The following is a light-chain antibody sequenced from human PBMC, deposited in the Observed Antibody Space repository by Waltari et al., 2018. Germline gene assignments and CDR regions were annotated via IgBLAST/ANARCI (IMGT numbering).Light chain of an antibody. V-gene: IGKV1-39*01. Sequence: DIQMTQSPSSLSSSVGDRHTITCRASQNILTYVNWYQQKPGKAPKLLIYAASSLEDGVPLRFSGSGSGTHFTLTISGLQPEDLATYYCQQCHSTPYTFGQGTKLEI. CDR2: AAS. CDR1: QNILTY. CDR3: QQCHSTPYT. J-gene: IGKJ2*01.